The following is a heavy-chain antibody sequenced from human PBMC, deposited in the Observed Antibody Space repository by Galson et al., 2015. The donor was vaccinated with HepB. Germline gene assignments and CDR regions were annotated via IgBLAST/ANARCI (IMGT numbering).Heavy chain of an antibody. CDR1: GFNFSSYS. CDR2: ISGSGTNI. Sequence: SLRLSCATSGFNFSSYSMNWVRQAPGKGLEWVSYISGSGTNIYYTDSVKGRFTISRDHAKNSLYLQMNSLRAEDTAVYYCASPNPYSGSHAYFDYWGQGTLVTVSS. V-gene: IGHV3-48*04. J-gene: IGHJ4*02. CDR3: ASPNPYSGSHAYFDY. D-gene: IGHD1-26*01.